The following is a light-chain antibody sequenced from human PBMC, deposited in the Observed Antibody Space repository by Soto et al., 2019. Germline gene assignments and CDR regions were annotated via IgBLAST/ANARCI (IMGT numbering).Light chain of an antibody. CDR2: GAS. CDR1: QRVSIY. CDR3: QQYGSSSYT. Sequence: EIVLTQSPATLSLSPGERATLSCRASQRVSIYLAWYRQKPGQAPGLLIYGASSRATGIPDRFSGSGSGTDFTLTISRLEPEDFAVYYCQQYGSSSYTFGQGTKLEIK. V-gene: IGKV3-20*01. J-gene: IGKJ2*01.